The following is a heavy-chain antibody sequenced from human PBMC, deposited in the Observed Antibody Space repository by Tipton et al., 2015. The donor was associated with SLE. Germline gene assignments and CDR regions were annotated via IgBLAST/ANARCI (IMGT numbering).Heavy chain of an antibody. CDR2: IHPSGGST. J-gene: IGHJ4*02. Sequence: SCAASGFIFSDYPMSWVRQAPGQGLEWMGIIHPSGGSTNYAQKFQGRVTMTRDTSTSTVYMELSSLRSEDTAVYYCARVGDNNGWSLWYFDSWGQGTLVTVSS. D-gene: IGHD6-19*01. CDR3: ARVGDNNGWSLWYFDS. CDR1: GFIFSDYP. V-gene: IGHV1-46*01.